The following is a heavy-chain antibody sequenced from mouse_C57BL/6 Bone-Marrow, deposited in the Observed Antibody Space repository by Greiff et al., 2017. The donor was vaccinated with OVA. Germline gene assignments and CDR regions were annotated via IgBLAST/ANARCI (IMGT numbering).Heavy chain of an antibody. CDR2: IYPGSGNT. V-gene: IGHV1-76*01. J-gene: IGHJ3*01. CDR3: VSVSFAY. CDR1: GYTFTDYY. Sequence: VKLVESGAELVRPGASVKLSCKASGYTFTDYYINWVKQRPGQGLEWIARIYPGSGNTYYNEKFKGKATLTAEKSSSTAYMQLSSLTSEDSAVYFCVSVSFAYWGQGTLVTVSA.